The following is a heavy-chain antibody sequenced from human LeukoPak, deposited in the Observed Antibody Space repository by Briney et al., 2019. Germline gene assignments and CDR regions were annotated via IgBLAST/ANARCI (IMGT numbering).Heavy chain of an antibody. CDR3: AKGGEWPNYYFDY. CDR1: GFTFSSYA. D-gene: IGHD3-10*01. CDR2: ISGSGGST. V-gene: IGHV3-23*01. J-gene: IGHJ4*02. Sequence: GGSLRLSCAASGFTFSSYAMSWVRQAPGKGLEWVSAISGSGGSTYYADSVKGRFTISRDNSKDTLYLQMNSLRAEDTAVYYCAKGGEWPNYYFDYWGQGTLVTVSS.